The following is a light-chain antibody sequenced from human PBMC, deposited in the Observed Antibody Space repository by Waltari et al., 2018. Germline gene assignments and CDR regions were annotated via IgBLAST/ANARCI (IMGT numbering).Light chain of an antibody. J-gene: IGLJ3*02. CDR2: QDS. Sequence: SYELTQPPSVSVSPGQTASITCSGDKLGYTYVCWYQQRPGHSPEVVIYQDSLRPSGIPERFSGSNSGNTATLNISGTQPVDDADYYCQAWDSGVVFGGGTKLTVL. CDR1: KLGYTY. V-gene: IGLV3-1*01. CDR3: QAWDSGVV.